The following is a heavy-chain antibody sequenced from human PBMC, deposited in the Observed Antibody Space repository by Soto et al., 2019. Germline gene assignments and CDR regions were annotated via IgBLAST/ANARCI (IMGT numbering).Heavy chain of an antibody. CDR2: IIPIFGTA. D-gene: IGHD3-10*01. CDR1: GGTFSSYA. J-gene: IGHJ6*02. CDR3: AGVGGQSHRYYGMDV. V-gene: IGHV1-69*12. Sequence: QVQLVQSGAEVKKPGSSVKVSCKASGGTFSSYAISWVRQAPGQGLEWMGGIIPIFGTANYAQKFQGRVTMTADESTSTADMELSSLRCEDTAVYYCAGVGGQSHRYYGMDVWGQGTTVTVSS.